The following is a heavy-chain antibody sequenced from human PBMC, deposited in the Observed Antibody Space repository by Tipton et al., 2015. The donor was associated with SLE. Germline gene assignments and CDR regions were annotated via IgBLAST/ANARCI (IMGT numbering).Heavy chain of an antibody. V-gene: IGHV1-3*04. CDR2: INTDSGKT. D-gene: IGHD2/OR15-2a*01. CDR3: ASDGCAGNIATSAGYCYFMNF. CDR1: GYSFSTFA. J-gene: IGHJ6*03. Sequence: QLVQSGAEVKKPGASVKVSCKASGYSFSTFALHWVRQAPGQRLESMGWINTDSGKTKYSQKFQGRVTITTDKVASTSYLELGSLRSDDTAVYYCASDGCAGNIATSAGYCYFMNFWAQATAITFSS.